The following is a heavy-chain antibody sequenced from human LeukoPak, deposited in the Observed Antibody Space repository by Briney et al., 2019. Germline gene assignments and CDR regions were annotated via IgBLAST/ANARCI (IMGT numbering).Heavy chain of an antibody. CDR1: GGSFSGYY. CDR2: INHSGST. J-gene: IGHJ4*02. V-gene: IGHV4-34*01. CDR3: ARKGARGMRY. Sequence: PSETLSLTCAVYGGSFSGYYWNWIRQPPGKGLEWIGEINHSGSTNYNPSLKSRVTISVDTSKNQFSLKLSSVTAADTAVYYCARKGARGMRYWGQGTLVTVSS. D-gene: IGHD4/OR15-4a*01.